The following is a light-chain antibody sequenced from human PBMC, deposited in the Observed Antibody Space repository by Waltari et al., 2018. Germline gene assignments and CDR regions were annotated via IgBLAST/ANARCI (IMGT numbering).Light chain of an antibody. V-gene: IGKV4-1*01. CDR2: WAS. J-gene: IGKJ2*01. CDR3: QQCYTFPYT. CDR1: LFRYNNKNY. Sequence: LFRYNNKNYLAWYQQKQGQPPKVLSTWASTRESVVPDRFSDSGSETDFTLTISSLQAEDVAVYYCQQCYTFPYTFGQGTKLEIK.